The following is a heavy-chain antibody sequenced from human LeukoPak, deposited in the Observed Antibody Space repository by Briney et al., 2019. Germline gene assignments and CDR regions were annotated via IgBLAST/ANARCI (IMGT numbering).Heavy chain of an antibody. Sequence: GGSLRLSCAASGFTFNSYAMSWVRQAPGKGPEWVSTIYCAGGDTYYADSVKGRFTVSRDNINNALHLQMDSLRVEDTAVYYCAKDHGAAVVPRRFDYWGRGTLVTVSS. D-gene: IGHD2-21*01. CDR2: IYCAGGDT. V-gene: IGHV3-23*01. CDR3: AKDHGAAVVPRRFDY. J-gene: IGHJ4*02. CDR1: GFTFNSYA.